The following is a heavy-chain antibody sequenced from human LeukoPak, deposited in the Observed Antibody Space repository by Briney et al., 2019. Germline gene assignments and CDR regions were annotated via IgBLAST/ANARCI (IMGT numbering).Heavy chain of an antibody. CDR3: AKEPVRGVIQNWFDP. CDR1: GGSISSYY. V-gene: IGHV4-59*01. Sequence: SETLSLTCTVSGGSISSYYWSWIRQPPGKGLEWIGYIYHSGSTKYNPSLKSRVTISVDTSKNQFSLKLSSVTAADTAVYYCAKEPVRGVIQNWFDPWGQGTLVTVSS. CDR2: IYHSGST. D-gene: IGHD3-10*01. J-gene: IGHJ5*02.